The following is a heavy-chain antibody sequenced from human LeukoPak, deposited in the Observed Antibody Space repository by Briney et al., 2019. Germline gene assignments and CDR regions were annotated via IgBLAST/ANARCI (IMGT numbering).Heavy chain of an antibody. Sequence: PGGSLRLSCAASGSTFSNYAMNWVRQAPGKGLEWVSSISDGGGTTYYADSVKGRFTISRDNSKNTLYLHMNSLRAEDTAVYYCAKVVEVVVVAASFDYWGQGTLVTVSS. CDR1: GSTFSNYA. V-gene: IGHV3-23*01. J-gene: IGHJ4*02. CDR3: AKVVEVVVVAASFDY. CDR2: ISDGGGTT. D-gene: IGHD2-15*01.